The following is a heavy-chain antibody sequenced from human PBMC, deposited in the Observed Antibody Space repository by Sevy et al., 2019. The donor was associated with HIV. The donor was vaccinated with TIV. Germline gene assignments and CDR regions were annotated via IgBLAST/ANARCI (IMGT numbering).Heavy chain of an antibody. CDR2: IVVGSGNT. J-gene: IGHJ5*02. Sequence: ASVKVSCKASGFTFTSSAVQWVRQARGQRLEWIGWIVVGSGNTNYAQKFQERVTITRDMSTSTAYMELSSLRSEDTAVYYCAAGRDDFWSGYYASFDPWGQGTLVTVSS. CDR3: AAGRDDFWSGYYASFDP. D-gene: IGHD3-3*01. V-gene: IGHV1-58*01. CDR1: GFTFTSSA.